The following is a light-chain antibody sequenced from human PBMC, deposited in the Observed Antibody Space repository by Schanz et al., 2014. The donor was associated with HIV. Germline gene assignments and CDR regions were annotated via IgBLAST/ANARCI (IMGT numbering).Light chain of an antibody. Sequence: QSALIQPPSVSGSPGQSVTISCTGTSSDVGSYDYVSWYQQHPGTVPKPMIYNVNTQPSRVPDRFSGSKSGNTASLTISGLQADDEADYYCSSYTSSSTWVFGGGTKLTVL. V-gene: IGLV2-18*02. J-gene: IGLJ3*02. CDR1: SSDVGSYDY. CDR3: SSYTSSSTWV. CDR2: NVN.